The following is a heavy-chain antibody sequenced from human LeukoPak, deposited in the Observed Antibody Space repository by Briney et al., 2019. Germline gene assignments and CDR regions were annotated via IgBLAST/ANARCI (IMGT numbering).Heavy chain of an antibody. V-gene: IGHV4-38-2*02. J-gene: IGHJ5*02. Sequence: SETLSLTCTVSGYSISSGYFWGWIRQPPGKGLEWIGSIYHSGTTYYNPSLKSRVTISVDTSKNQFSLKLTSVTAADTAVYYCAREATTVTTSWFDPWGQGTLVTVSS. D-gene: IGHD4-17*01. CDR2: IYHSGTT. CDR1: GYSISSGYF. CDR3: AREATTVTTSWFDP.